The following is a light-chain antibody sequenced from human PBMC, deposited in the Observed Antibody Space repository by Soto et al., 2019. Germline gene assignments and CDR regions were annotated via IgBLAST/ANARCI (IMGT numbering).Light chain of an antibody. CDR2: AAS. CDR3: QQTFNLPRT. J-gene: IGKJ1*01. CDR1: QIISSS. Sequence: DIQMTQSPSSLSASVGETITITCRASQIISSSLNWFQHSPGQPPKLLLFAASNLHAGVPPRFSGSGSGTSFSLTIRSLQPEDFATYYCQQTFNLPRTFGPGTKVDIK. V-gene: IGKV1-39*01.